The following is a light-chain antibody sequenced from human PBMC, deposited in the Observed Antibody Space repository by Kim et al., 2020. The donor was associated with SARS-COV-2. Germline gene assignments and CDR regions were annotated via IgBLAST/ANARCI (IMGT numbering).Light chain of an antibody. CDR2: LNSDGSH. CDR3: QTWGTGIHWV. J-gene: IGLJ3*02. V-gene: IGLV4-69*01. CDR1: SGHSSYA. Sequence: VKPTCTLSSGHSSYAIACHQQQPEKGPRYLMKLNSDGSHSKGDGTPDRFSGSSSGAERYLTISSLPSEDEADYYCQTWGTGIHWVFGGGTKLTVL.